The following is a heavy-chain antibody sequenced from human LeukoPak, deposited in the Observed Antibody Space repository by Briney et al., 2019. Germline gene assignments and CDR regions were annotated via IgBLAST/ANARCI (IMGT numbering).Heavy chain of an antibody. D-gene: IGHD1-26*01. Sequence: GGSLRLSCVASGFTFTGHSMHWVRQAPGKGLEWVAVVAHDEKTIFYADSLKGRFSVSRDNSKDTVYLQMNSLRDEDTAVYYCAREKQSGGTPFDYWGQGSLVTVSS. J-gene: IGHJ4*02. CDR3: AREKQSGGTPFDY. CDR1: GFTFTGHS. CDR2: VAHDEKTI. V-gene: IGHV3-30*04.